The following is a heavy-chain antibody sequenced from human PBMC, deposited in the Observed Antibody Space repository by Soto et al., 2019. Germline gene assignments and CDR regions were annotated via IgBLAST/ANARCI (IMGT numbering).Heavy chain of an antibody. V-gene: IGHV3-23*01. Sequence: PDRSRSLSCGATGFTYNNFALSCVQQGPGKGLQWVSGIRGGCEATRYAVSVKGRFTTPRDNTESIVYLDMYSLIPDDTATYYLAEKIHSTSGFDYWGQGTPVTVSS. CDR1: GFTYNNFA. CDR3: AEKIHSTSGFDY. J-gene: IGHJ4*02. CDR2: IRGGCEAT. D-gene: IGHD3-10*01.